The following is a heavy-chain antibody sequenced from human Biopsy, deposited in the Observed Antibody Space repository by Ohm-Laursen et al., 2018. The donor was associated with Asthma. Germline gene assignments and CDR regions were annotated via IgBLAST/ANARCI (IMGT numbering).Heavy chain of an antibody. Sequence: GASVKVSCKASGGSFSNYAISWVRQAPRQGLEWMGGLIPVLGTADYAQMFEGRVTITADESTSTAYMELSSLRSEDTAVYYCARGYSGSDRIVYYYSGMEVWGQGTMVTVSS. CDR3: ARGYSGSDRIVYYYSGMEV. J-gene: IGHJ6*02. CDR2: LIPVLGTA. CDR1: GGSFSNYA. D-gene: IGHD5-12*01. V-gene: IGHV1-69*13.